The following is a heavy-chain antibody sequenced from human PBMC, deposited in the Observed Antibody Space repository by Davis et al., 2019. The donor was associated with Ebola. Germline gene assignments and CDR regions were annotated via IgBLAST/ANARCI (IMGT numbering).Heavy chain of an antibody. D-gene: IGHD2-8*01. CDR2: ISGSSSTI. CDR3: VRDAPHCTNGVCYADY. V-gene: IGHV3-48*02. J-gene: IGHJ4*02. CDR1: GFTFSDYV. Sequence: PGGSLRLSCAASGFTFSDYVMSWVRQAPGKGLEWVSYISGSSSTIDYAESVKGRFTVSRDNARNSVYLQMNTLRDEDTAVYYCVRDAPHCTNGVCYADYWGRGSLVTVSS.